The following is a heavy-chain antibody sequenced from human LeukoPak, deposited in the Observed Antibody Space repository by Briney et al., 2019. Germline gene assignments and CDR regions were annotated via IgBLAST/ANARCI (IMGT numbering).Heavy chain of an antibody. Sequence: ASGTLSLTCVVSGGSISSYNWWSWVRQPPGKGLEWIGEIYHSGSTNYNPSLKSRVTISLDKSKNQFSLKLSSVTAADTAVYYCATTAAAGTRLAWFDPWGQGTLVVVSS. V-gene: IGHV4-4*02. CDR1: GGSISSYNW. CDR2: IYHSGST. J-gene: IGHJ5*02. D-gene: IGHD6-13*01. CDR3: ATTAAAGTRLAWFDP.